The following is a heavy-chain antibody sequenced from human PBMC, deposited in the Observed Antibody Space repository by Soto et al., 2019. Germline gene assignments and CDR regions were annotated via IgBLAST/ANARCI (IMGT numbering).Heavy chain of an antibody. V-gene: IGHV3-30*18. CDR1: GFIFSSYG. CDR2: ISYEGSHT. J-gene: IGHJ4*02. CDR3: AKEVHCGCGSCSWSEGFDY. Sequence: QVQLVESGGGVVQPGRSLRLSCAASGFIFSSYGMHWVRQAPGKGLEWVAVISYEGSHTYYADSVKGRFTITRDNSKNTLYLQMNSLRPEDTAVYSCAKEVHCGCGSCSWSEGFDYWGQGTLLTVSS. D-gene: IGHD2-15*01.